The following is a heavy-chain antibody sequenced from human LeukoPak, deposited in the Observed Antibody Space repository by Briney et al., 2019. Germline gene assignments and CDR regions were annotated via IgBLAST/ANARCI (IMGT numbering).Heavy chain of an antibody. CDR3: AREPPFGPAAISFDY. J-gene: IGHJ4*02. D-gene: IGHD2-2*02. Sequence: GGSLRLSCAASGFTFSSYWMSWVRQAPGKGLEWVDNIKQDGSEKYYVDSVKGRFTISRDNAKNSLYLQMNSLRAEDTAVYCCAREPPFGPAAISFDYWGQGTLVTVSS. CDR1: GFTFSSYW. V-gene: IGHV3-7*03. CDR2: IKQDGSEK.